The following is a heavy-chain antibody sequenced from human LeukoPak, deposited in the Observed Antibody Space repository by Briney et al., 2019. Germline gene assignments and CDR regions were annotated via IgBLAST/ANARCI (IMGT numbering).Heavy chain of an antibody. J-gene: IGHJ4*02. Sequence: KPSETLSLTCTVSGGSISSGTYYWSWIRQPAGKGLEWIGRIYTSGSTNYNPSLKSRVTMSVDTSKNQFSLKLSSVTAADTAVYYCARETFDWLFFFDYWGQGTLVTVSS. V-gene: IGHV4-61*02. CDR1: GGSISSGTYY. CDR3: ARETFDWLFFFDY. CDR2: IYTSGST. D-gene: IGHD3-9*01.